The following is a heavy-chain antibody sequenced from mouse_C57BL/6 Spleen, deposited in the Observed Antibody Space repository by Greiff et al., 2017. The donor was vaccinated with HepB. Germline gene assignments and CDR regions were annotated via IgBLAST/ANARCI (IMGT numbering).Heavy chain of an antibody. V-gene: IGHV1-52*01. J-gene: IGHJ3*01. CDR1: DYTFTSYW. D-gene: IGHD3-2*02. Sequence: VQLQQPGAELVRPGSSVKLSCKASDYTFTSYWMHWVKQRPIQGLEWIGNIDPSDSETHYNQKFKDKATLTVDKSSSTAYMQLSSLTSEDSAVYYCARSSSGPWFAYWGQGTLVTVSA. CDR2: IDPSDSET. CDR3: ARSSSGPWFAY.